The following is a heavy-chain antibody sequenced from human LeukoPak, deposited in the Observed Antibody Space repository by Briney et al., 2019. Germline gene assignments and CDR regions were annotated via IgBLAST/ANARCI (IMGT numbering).Heavy chain of an antibody. J-gene: IGHJ4*02. Sequence: GGSLRLSCAVSGFTFDDYAMHWVRQVPGKGLEWVSGISWNSETIGYADSVKGRFTISRDNAKNSLYLQMNSLRAGDTALYYCATNGGGDSGYGNFDYWGQGTLVTVSS. CDR1: GFTFDDYA. V-gene: IGHV3-9*01. CDR3: ATNGGGDSGYGNFDY. CDR2: ISWNSETI. D-gene: IGHD5-12*01.